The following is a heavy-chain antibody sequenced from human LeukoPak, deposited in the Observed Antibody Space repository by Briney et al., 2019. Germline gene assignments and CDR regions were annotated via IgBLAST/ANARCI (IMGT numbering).Heavy chain of an antibody. D-gene: IGHD3-3*01. Sequence: PSETLSLTCAVYGGSFSGYYWSWIRQPPGKGLEWIGEINHSGSTNYNPSLKSRVTISVDTSKNQFSLKLSSVTAADTAVYYCARRRVFRDYYGMDVWGQGTTVTVSS. CDR3: ARRRVFRDYYGMDV. CDR2: INHSGST. V-gene: IGHV4-34*01. J-gene: IGHJ6*02. CDR1: GGSFSGYY.